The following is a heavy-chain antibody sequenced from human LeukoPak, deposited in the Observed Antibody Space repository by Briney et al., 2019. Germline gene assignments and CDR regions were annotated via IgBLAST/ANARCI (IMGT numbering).Heavy chain of an antibody. Sequence: GGSLRLSCAASGFTFSIYAVSWVRQTPGKGPECVSTISGGPITTYYADSVKGRFTISRDNSKNTLYLQMASLRPEDTALYYCVKDTYSSSWAAFDYWGRGTLVTVSS. V-gene: IGHV3-23*01. J-gene: IGHJ4*02. CDR2: ISGGPITT. CDR1: GFTFSIYA. D-gene: IGHD6-13*01. CDR3: VKDTYSSSWAAFDY.